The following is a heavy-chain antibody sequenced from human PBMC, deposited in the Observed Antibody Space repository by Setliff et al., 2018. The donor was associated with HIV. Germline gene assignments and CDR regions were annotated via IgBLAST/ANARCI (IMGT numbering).Heavy chain of an antibody. D-gene: IGHD7-27*01. CDR3: AKGPRGLGLTYYFDY. V-gene: IGHV4-34*01. CDR1: GGSFSNYY. CDR2: INHSGIT. Sequence: PSETLSLTCAVYGGSFSNYYWSWIHQPPGKGLEWIGEINHSGITHYNPSLETRVTMFADTSKNQFSLRLSPVTVADTAIYYCAKGPRGLGLTYYFDYWAQGSQVTVS. J-gene: IGHJ4*02.